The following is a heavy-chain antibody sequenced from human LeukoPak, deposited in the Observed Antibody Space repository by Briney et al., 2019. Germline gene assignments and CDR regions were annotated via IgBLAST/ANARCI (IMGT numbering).Heavy chain of an antibody. CDR2: VSAYNGNT. D-gene: IGHD3-22*01. Sequence: ASVKVSCKAAGYTFTSYGISWLRQAPGQGLEWMGWVSAYNGNTNYAQKLQGRGTMTTDTSTSTAYMELRSLRSDDTAAYYCARTSDQDYYDSSGYFRNWGQGTLVTVSS. CDR3: ARTSDQDYYDSSGYFRN. J-gene: IGHJ4*02. CDR1: GYTFTSYG. V-gene: IGHV1-18*01.